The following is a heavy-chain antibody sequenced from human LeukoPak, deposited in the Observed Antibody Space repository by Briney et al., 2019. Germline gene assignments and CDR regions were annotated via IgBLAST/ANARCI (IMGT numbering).Heavy chain of an antibody. CDR2: IIPIFGTA. J-gene: IGHJ4*02. CDR3: ASRYCSSTSCVEIDY. CDR1: GGTFSSYA. V-gene: IGHV1-69*05. Sequence: GSSVKVSCKASGGTFSSYAISWLRQAPGQGLEWMGRIIPIFGTANYAQKFQGRVTITTDESTSTAYMELSSLRSEDTAVYYCASRYCSSTSCVEIDYWGQGTLVTVSS. D-gene: IGHD2-2*01.